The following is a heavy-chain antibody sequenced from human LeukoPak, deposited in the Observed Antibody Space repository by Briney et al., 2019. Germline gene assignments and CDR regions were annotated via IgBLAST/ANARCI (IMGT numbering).Heavy chain of an antibody. J-gene: IGHJ4*02. CDR1: GFTFSSYS. Sequence: GGSLRLSCAASGFTFSSYSMNWVRQAPGKGLEWVSSISSTSSYIYYANSVKGRFTISRDNAKKSLYLQMNSLRVEDTGVYYCASWGEGALDNWGQGTLVTVSS. D-gene: IGHD1-26*01. CDR3: ASWGEGALDN. CDR2: ISSTSSYI. V-gene: IGHV3-21*01.